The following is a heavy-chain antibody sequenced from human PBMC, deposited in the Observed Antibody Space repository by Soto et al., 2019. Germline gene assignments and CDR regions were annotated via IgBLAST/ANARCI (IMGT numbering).Heavy chain of an antibody. CDR1: GFTFSSYG. Sequence: GGSLRLSCAASGFTFSSYGMHWVRQAPGKGLEWVAVIWYDGSNKYYADSVKGRFTISRDNSKNTLYLQMNSRRAEDTAVYYCARDSEEEERNTIFGVPSRFGFDPWGQGTLVTVSS. V-gene: IGHV3-33*01. D-gene: IGHD3-3*01. CDR3: ARDSEEEERNTIFGVPSRFGFDP. CDR2: IWYDGSNK. J-gene: IGHJ5*02.